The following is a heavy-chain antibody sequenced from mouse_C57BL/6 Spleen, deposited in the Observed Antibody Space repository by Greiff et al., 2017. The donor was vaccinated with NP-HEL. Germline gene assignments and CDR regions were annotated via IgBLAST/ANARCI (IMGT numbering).Heavy chain of an antibody. CDR1: GYTFTDYN. Sequence: EVQLVESGPELVKPGASVKMSCKASGYTFTDYNMHWVKQSHGKSLEWIGYINPNNGGTSYNQKFKGKATLTVNKSSSTAYMELRSLTSEDSAVYYCARTGSRGYFDVWGTGTTVTVSS. V-gene: IGHV1-22*01. CDR3: ARTGSRGYFDV. CDR2: INPNNGGT. D-gene: IGHD4-1*01. J-gene: IGHJ1*03.